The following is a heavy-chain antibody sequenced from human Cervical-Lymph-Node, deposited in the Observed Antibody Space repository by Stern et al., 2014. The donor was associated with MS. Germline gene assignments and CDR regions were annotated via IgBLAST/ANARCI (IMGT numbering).Heavy chain of an antibody. D-gene: IGHD2-2*01. J-gene: IGHJ6*02. V-gene: IGHV3-13*01. CDR2: MGTAGDT. CDR3: ARGGCSSTSCYPDYYYYIMDV. Sequence: EVQLVESGGGLVQPGGSLRLSCAASGFTFSSYDMHWVRQATGTGLEWVSAMGTAGDTYYPGSVKGRFPISRENAKNSLYLQMNSLRAGDTGVYYCARGGCSSTSCYPDYYYYIMDVWGQGTTVTVSS. CDR1: GFTFSSYD.